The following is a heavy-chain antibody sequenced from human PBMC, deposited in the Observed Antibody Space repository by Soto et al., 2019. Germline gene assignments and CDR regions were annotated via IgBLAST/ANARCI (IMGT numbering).Heavy chain of an antibody. Sequence: QVKLVESGGGVVQPAKSLRLSCAASGFNFLSYGMHWVRQAPGKGLEWVASVRFDGSNENYADSVKARFTISRDNSKNPIYLQMDSLRAEDTAVYYCGRDWSSNANSVNEYWGQGTLVTVSS. V-gene: IGHV3-33*01. D-gene: IGHD2-8*01. J-gene: IGHJ4*02. CDR1: GFNFLSYG. CDR2: VRFDGSNE. CDR3: GRDWSSNANSVNEY.